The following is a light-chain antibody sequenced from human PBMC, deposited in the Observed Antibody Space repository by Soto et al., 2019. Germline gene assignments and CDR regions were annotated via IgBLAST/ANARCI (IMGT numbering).Light chain of an antibody. CDR3: QQYNNWPPE. CDR1: QSVSSN. CDR2: GAS. Sequence: EIVVTQSPATLSVSPGERASLSCRASQSVSSNLAWYQQKPGQAPRLLIYGASTRATGIPARFSGSGSGTEFTLTISSLQSEDGAVYYCQQYNNWPPEFCQGTKVDIK. J-gene: IGKJ1*01. V-gene: IGKV3-15*01.